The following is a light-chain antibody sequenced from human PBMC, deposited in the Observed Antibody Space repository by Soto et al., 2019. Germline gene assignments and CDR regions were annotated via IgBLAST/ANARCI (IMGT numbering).Light chain of an antibody. CDR3: QQYGSSVT. Sequence: DIVLTQSPGTLSLSPGERATLSCRASQSVRSRYLAWYQQKAGQTPRLLIYDASRRATGIPARFSGSGSGTDFTLTISRREPEDFAVYYCQQYGSSVTFGGVTKVEIK. J-gene: IGKJ4*01. CDR2: DAS. V-gene: IGKV3-20*01. CDR1: QSVRSRY.